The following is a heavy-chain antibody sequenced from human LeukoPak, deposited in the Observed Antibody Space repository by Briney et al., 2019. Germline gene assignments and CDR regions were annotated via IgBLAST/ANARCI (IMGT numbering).Heavy chain of an antibody. Sequence: PGGSLRLSCAASGFTFSSYSMNWVRQAPGKGLEWVSPISSSSNYIYYADSVKGRFTISRDNAKNSLYLQMNSLRAEDTAVYYCARGTTNLEWAIVSRLRGYFDLWGRGTLVTVSS. CDR3: ARGTTNLEWAIVSRLRGYFDL. CDR2: ISSSSNYI. D-gene: IGHD3-3*01. V-gene: IGHV3-21*01. CDR1: GFTFSSYS. J-gene: IGHJ2*01.